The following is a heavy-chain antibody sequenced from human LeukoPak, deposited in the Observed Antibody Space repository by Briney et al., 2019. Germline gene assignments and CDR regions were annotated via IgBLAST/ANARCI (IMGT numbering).Heavy chain of an antibody. V-gene: IGHV1-2*02. CDR1: GYTFTAYY. CDR3: ASIGIAARRDY. J-gene: IGHJ4*02. CDR2: INPNSGDT. D-gene: IGHD6-6*01. Sequence: ASLKVSCKASGYTFTAYYIHWVRQAPGQGLEWMGWINPNSGDTNYAQKFQGRVTMTRDTSISTAYMELSGLKSDDTAVYYCASIGIAARRDYWGQGTLVTVSS.